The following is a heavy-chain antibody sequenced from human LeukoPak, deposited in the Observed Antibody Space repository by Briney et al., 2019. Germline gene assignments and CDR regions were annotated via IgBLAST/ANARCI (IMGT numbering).Heavy chain of an antibody. CDR1: GGTFSNDA. Sequence: SVKVSCTASGGTFSNDAISWVRQAPGQGLEWMGRIIPILGIAKYAQKFQGSVTITADSSTSTAYMELRSLRSDDTAVYYCARASHYTPAPSDYWGQGTLVSVSS. CDR2: IIPILGIA. V-gene: IGHV1-69*04. J-gene: IGHJ4*02. D-gene: IGHD1-26*01. CDR3: ARASHYTPAPSDY.